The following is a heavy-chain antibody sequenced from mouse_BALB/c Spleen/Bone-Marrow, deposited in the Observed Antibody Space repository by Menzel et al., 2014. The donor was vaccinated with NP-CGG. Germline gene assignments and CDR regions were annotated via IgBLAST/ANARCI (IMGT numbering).Heavy chain of an antibody. V-gene: IGHV14-3*02. D-gene: IGHD1-3*01. J-gene: IGHJ1*01. CDR1: GFNTKDTY. CDR2: IDPANGNT. CDR3: AKYNYGLYFDV. Sequence: VQLKESGAELVKPGASVKLSCTASGFNTKDTYIHWVKQRPEQGLEWIGRIDPANGNTKYDPKFQGKATITADTSSNSAYLQLSSLTSEDTAVYYCAKYNYGLYFDVWGAGTTVTVSS.